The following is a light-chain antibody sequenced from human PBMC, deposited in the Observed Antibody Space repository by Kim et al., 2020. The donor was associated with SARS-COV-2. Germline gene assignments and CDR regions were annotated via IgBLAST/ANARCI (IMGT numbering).Light chain of an antibody. CDR2: QDK. V-gene: IGLV3-1*01. CDR3: QAWDSNTAWM. J-gene: IGLJ3*02. Sequence: VSPGQTASITCSGDKLGDKYVSWYQQKPGQSPVVVIYQDKKRPSGIPERFSGSNSGNTATLTISGTQAVDEADYYCQAWDSNTAWMFGGGTKVTVL. CDR1: KLGDKY.